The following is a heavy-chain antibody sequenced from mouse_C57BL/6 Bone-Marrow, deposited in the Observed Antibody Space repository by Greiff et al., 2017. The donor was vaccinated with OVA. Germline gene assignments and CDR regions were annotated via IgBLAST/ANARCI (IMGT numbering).Heavy chain of an antibody. CDR1: GFTFSDYY. CDR2: INHDGSST. J-gene: IGHJ1*03. D-gene: IGHD1-1*01. V-gene: IGHV5-16*01. Sequence: EVKLVESEGGLVQPGSSMKLSCTASGFTFSDYYMAWVRQVPEKGLEWVANINHDGSSTYYLDSLKGRFIISRDNAKNILYLQMSSLKSEDTATYYCARDPYYYGSSHWYFDVWGTGTTVTVSS. CDR3: ARDPYYYGSSHWYFDV.